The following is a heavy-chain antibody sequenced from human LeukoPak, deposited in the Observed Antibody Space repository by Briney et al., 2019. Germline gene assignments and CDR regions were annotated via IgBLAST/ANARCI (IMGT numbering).Heavy chain of an antibody. CDR3: ARSRFLCSGGSCYYFYGMDV. CDR2: TYYRSKWYN. Sequence: SQTLSLTCAISGDSVSSNSAAWNWIRQSPSRGLEWLGRTYYRSKWYNDYAVSVKSRITINPDTSKNQFSLQLNSVTPEDTAVYFCARSRFLCSGGSCYYFYGMDVWGQGTTVTVSS. V-gene: IGHV6-1*01. D-gene: IGHD2-15*01. CDR1: GDSVSSNSAA. J-gene: IGHJ6*02.